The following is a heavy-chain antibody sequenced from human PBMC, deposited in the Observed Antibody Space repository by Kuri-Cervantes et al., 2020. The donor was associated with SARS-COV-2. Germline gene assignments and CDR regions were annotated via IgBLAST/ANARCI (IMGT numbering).Heavy chain of an antibody. D-gene: IGHD1-26*01. J-gene: IGHJ4*02. CDR3: ARVGGGSYYDY. Sequence: SGPTLVKPTQTRTLTCTFSGFSLSTSGMHVSWIRQPPGKALEWLARIDWDDDKFYSTSLQTRLTISKDTSENQVVLTMTNMDPVDTATYYCARVGGGSYYDYWGQGTLVTVSS. CDR2: IDWDDDK. CDR1: GFSLSTSGMH. V-gene: IGHV2-70*04.